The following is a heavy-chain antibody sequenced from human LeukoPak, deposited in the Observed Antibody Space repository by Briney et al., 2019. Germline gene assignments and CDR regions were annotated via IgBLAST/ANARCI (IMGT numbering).Heavy chain of an antibody. D-gene: IGHD1-26*01. V-gene: IGHV3-30*18. J-gene: IGHJ6*03. CDR3: AKAAGSYYDDYYYYMDV. Sequence: GGSLRLSCAASGFTFSSYGMHWVRQAPGKGLEWVAVISYDGSNKYYADSVKGRFTISRDNSKNTLYLQMNSLRAEDTAVYYCAKAAGSYYDDYYYYMDVWGKGTTVTVSS. CDR1: GFTFSSYG. CDR2: ISYDGSNK.